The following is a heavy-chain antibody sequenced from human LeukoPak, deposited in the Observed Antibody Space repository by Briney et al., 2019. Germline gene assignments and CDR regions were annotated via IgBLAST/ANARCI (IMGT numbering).Heavy chain of an antibody. Sequence: SETLSLTCTVSGGSISSYYWGWIRQPAGKGLEWIGRIYTSGSTNYNPSLNTRVTMSVYTSKNQFSLTLSSVTAADSAVYYCARAEGYSYGLRVYNWFDPWGQGNMVTVSS. V-gene: IGHV4-4*07. CDR2: IYTSGST. CDR3: ARAEGYSYGLRVYNWFDP. J-gene: IGHJ5*02. CDR1: GGSISSYY. D-gene: IGHD5-18*01.